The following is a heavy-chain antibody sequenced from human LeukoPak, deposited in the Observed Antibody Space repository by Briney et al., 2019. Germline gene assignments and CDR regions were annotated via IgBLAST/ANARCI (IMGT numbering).Heavy chain of an antibody. Sequence: PSETLSLTCIVSGASISNTTYYWGWIRQPPGKGLEWIGSISYSGSTYYNPSLKGRVTISVDTSKNQFSLKLTSVTAADTAVYYCARQGPGGRAFDMWGQGTMVTVSS. CDR3: ARQGPGGRAFDM. J-gene: IGHJ3*02. D-gene: IGHD1-14*01. CDR2: ISYSGST. V-gene: IGHV4-39*01. CDR1: GASISNTTYY.